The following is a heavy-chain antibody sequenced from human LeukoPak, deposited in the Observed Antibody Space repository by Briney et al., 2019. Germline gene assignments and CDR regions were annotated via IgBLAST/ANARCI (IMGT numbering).Heavy chain of an antibody. Sequence: QPGGSLRLSCAASGFTFSSYAMSWVRQAPGKGLEWVSAISGSGGSTYYADSVEGRFTISRDNSKNTLYLQMNSLRAEDTAVYYCAKVRAYYYGSGSEKGNWFDPWGQGTLVTVSS. J-gene: IGHJ5*02. V-gene: IGHV3-23*01. CDR2: ISGSGGST. CDR1: GFTFSSYA. CDR3: AKVRAYYYGSGSEKGNWFDP. D-gene: IGHD3-10*01.